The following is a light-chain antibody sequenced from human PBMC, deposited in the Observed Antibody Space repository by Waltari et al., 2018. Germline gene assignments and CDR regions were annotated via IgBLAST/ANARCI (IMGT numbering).Light chain of an antibody. CDR3: MQALQTLPIT. J-gene: IGKJ5*01. V-gene: IGKV2-28*01. Sequence: DIVMTQSPLSLPVTPGEPASISCRSTQRLLHSNGYNYFDWYLQKPGQSPQLLIYLGSMRASGVPDRFSGSGSGTDFTLKISRVEAEDVGVYYCMQALQTLPITFGQGTRLEIK. CDR1: QRLLHSNGYNY. CDR2: LGS.